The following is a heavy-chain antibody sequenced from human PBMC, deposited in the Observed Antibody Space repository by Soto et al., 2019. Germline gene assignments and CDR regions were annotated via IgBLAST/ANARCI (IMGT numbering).Heavy chain of an antibody. CDR2: ISSSSSYI. CDR1: GFTFSSYS. Sequence: GGSLRLSYAASGFTFSSYSMNWVRQAPGKGLEWVSSISSSSSYIYYADSVKGRFTISRDNAKNSLYLQMNSLRAEDTAVYYCARDIGSSYSPRVYWGQGTLVTVSS. J-gene: IGHJ4*02. D-gene: IGHD2-15*01. V-gene: IGHV3-21*01. CDR3: ARDIGSSYSPRVY.